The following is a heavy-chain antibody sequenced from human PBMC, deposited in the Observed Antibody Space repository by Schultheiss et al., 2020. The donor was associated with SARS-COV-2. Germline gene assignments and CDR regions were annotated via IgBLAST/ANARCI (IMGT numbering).Heavy chain of an antibody. Sequence: ASVKVSCKASGYTFTGYYMHWVRQAPGQGLEWMGWINPKSRGTRYAQKFQGRVTMTRDTSISTAYMELSRLRSDDTAVYYCATSSSWYLGFDYWGQGTLVTVSS. CDR3: ATSSSWYLGFDY. CDR2: INPKSRGT. D-gene: IGHD6-13*01. CDR1: GYTFTGYY. V-gene: IGHV1-2*02. J-gene: IGHJ4*02.